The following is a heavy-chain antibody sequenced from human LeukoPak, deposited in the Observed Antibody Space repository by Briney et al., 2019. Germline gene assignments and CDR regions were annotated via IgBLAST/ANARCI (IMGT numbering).Heavy chain of an antibody. D-gene: IGHD2-2*01. J-gene: IGHJ4*02. V-gene: IGHV1-69*04. CDR2: IIPILGIA. Sequence: SVRVSCKASGGTFSSNAISWVRQAPGQGLEWMGRIIPILGIANYAQKFQGRVTITADKSTSTAYMELSSLRSEDTAVYYCARDISLGYCSSTSCCEGARTFDYWGQGTLVTVSS. CDR3: ARDISLGYCSSTSCCEGARTFDY. CDR1: GGTFSSNA.